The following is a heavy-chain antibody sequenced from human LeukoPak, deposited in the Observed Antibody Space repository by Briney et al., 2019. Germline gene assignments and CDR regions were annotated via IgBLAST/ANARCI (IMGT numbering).Heavy chain of an antibody. V-gene: IGHV3-9*01. D-gene: IGHD2-2*02. CDR1: GLTFDDYA. CDR3: AKVYQPLLYRYYFDY. CDR2: ISWNSGSI. Sequence: PGGSLRLSCAASGLTFDDYAMHWVRQAPGKGLEWVSGISWNSGSIGYADSVKGRFTISRDNAKNSLYLQMNSLRAEDTALYYCAKVYQPLLYRYYFDYWGQGTLVTVSS. J-gene: IGHJ4*02.